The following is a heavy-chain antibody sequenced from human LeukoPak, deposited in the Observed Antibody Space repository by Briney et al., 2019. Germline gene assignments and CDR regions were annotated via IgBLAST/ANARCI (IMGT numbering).Heavy chain of an antibody. J-gene: IGHJ4*02. CDR2: ISGDGGSA. V-gene: IGHV3-43*02. CDR1: GFIFDDYV. Sequence: GGSLRLSCAASGFIFDDYVIHWVRQAPGKGLEWVSLISGDGGSAYYADSVKGRFSVSRDTSKNSLYLQMNSLRTEDSALCYCTKGGYSGSYPFDSWGQGTLVTVSS. D-gene: IGHD1-26*01. CDR3: TKGGYSGSYPFDS.